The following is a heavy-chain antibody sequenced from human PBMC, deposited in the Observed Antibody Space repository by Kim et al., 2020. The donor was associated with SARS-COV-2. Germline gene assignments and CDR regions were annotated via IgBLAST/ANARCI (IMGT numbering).Heavy chain of an antibody. Sequence: ASVKVSCKASGYTFTNYDINWVRQATGQGLEWMGWMNPNSGNTGYAQKFQGKVTMTRNTSISTAYMELSSLTSEDTAVYYCASDCSSINCTPGGFNPWGQGTLVTVSS. CDR3: ASDCSSINCTPGGFNP. CDR2: MNPNSGNT. CDR1: GYTFTNYD. J-gene: IGHJ5*02. V-gene: IGHV1-8*01. D-gene: IGHD2-2*01.